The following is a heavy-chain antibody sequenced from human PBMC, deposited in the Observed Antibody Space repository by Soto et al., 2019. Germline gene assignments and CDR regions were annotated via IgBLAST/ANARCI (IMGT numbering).Heavy chain of an antibody. V-gene: IGHV1-18*04. CDR1: GYTFTSYG. CDR2: ISAYNGNT. J-gene: IGHJ6*02. D-gene: IGHD3-9*01. Sequence: ASVKVSCKASGYTFTSYGISWVRQAPGQGLEWMGWISAYNGNTNYAQKLQGRVTMTTDTSTSTAYMELRSLRSDDTAVYYCARDRDELRYFDWLPSIDYYYRMDVWGQGTTVTVSS. CDR3: ARDRDELRYFDWLPSIDYYYRMDV.